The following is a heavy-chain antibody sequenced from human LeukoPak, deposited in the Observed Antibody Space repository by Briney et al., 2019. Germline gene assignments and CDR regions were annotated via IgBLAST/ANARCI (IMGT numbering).Heavy chain of an antibody. J-gene: IGHJ4*02. CDR2: ISGSGGNT. D-gene: IGHD3-10*01. CDR1: GFTFSSYA. V-gene: IGHV3-23*01. CDR3: ARINRVGEIELYYFDY. Sequence: GGSLTLSCAVSGFTFSSYAMNWVRQAPGKGLEWVSVISGSGGNTYYADSVKGRFTISRDNSKNTLYLQMKSLRAEDTADYHCARINRVGEIELYYFDYWGQGTLVTVSS.